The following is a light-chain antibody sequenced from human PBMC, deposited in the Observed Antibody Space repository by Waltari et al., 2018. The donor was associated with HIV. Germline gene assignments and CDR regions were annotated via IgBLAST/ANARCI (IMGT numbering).Light chain of an antibody. CDR3: CSYLGSGYV. V-gene: IGLV2-11*01. Sequence: QSALTQPRSVSGSPGQSVTISCTGTSSDVGGYNYVSWYQQHPGKAPKLLIYDVSKRPSGAPDLFSGSKSGNTAALTISGLQAEDEADYYCCSYLGSGYVFGTGTKVTVL. CDR1: SSDVGGYNY. CDR2: DVS. J-gene: IGLJ1*01.